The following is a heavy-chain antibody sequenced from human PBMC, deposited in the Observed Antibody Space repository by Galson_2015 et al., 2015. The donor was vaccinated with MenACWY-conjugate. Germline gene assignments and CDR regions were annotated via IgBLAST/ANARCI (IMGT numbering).Heavy chain of an antibody. V-gene: IGHV3-7*03. CDR3: ARKLYCYEDLKGWFDP. J-gene: IGHJ5*02. Sequence: SLRLSCAASGLTFDTYWMSWVRQAPGKGLEWVASIKQDGSEIYYVDSVKGRFTISRDNAMNSLYLQMNSLGAEDTAVYYCARKLYCYEDLKGWFDPWGRGTLVTVSS. CDR2: IKQDGSEI. D-gene: IGHD3-22*01. CDR1: GLTFDTYW.